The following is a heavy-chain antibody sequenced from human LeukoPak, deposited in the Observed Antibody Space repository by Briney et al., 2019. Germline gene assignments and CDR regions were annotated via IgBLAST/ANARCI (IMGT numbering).Heavy chain of an antibody. CDR2: MNPNSGNT. J-gene: IGHJ4*02. V-gene: IGHV1-8*01. CDR3: ARADNEYSSSLDHFDY. CDR1: GYTFTSYD. D-gene: IGHD6-6*01. Sequence: ASVKVSCKASGYTFTSYDINWVRQATGQGLEWMGWMNPNSGNTGYAQKFQGRVTMTRNTSISTAYMELSSLRSGDTAVYYCARADNEYSSSLDHFDYWGQGTLVTVSS.